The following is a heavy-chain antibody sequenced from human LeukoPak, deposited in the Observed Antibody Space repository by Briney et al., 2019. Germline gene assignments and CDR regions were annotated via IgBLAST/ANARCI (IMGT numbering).Heavy chain of an antibody. CDR3: AKPFDRIAAAGNFDY. J-gene: IGHJ4*02. CDR2: ISGSGGST. Sequence: PGGSLRLSCAASGFTFSSYAMSWVRQAPGKGLEWVSAISGSGGSTYYADSVKGRFAISRDNSKNTLYLQMNSLRAEDTAVYYCAKPFDRIAAAGNFDYWGQGTLVTVSS. CDR1: GFTFSSYA. D-gene: IGHD6-13*01. V-gene: IGHV3-23*01.